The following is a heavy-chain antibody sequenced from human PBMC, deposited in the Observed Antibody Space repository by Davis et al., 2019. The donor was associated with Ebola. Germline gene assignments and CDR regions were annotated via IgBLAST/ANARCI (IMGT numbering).Heavy chain of an antibody. Sequence: GESLKISCAVSGVTFRNYVMSWVRQAPGKGLEWVSSTSSSGGNSFYMDSVKGRFYIDRDNSKNTVHLQMHRLRAEDTAVYYCAKTQWLGVFDNWGQGTLVTVSS. D-gene: IGHD6-19*01. CDR2: TSSSGGNS. V-gene: IGHV3-23*01. CDR1: GVTFRNYV. CDR3: AKTQWLGVFDN. J-gene: IGHJ4*02.